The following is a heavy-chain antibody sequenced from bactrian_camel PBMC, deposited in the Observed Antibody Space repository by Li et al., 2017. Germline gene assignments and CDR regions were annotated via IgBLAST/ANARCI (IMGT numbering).Heavy chain of an antibody. V-gene: IGHV3S54*01. CDR3: AMAHGGGWAILDILQYIY. CDR1: DNLYRRIP. Sequence: HVQLVESGGGSVQVGGSLRLSCVVQDNLYRRIPMGWFRQAPGEEREGVASIHTGDKSTEYADPVKDRFTVSWDKSKNTMYLQMDSLKPEDTAKYYCAMAHGGGWAILDILQYIYWGQGTQVTVS. CDR2: IHTGDKST. J-gene: IGHJ4*01. D-gene: IGHD7*01.